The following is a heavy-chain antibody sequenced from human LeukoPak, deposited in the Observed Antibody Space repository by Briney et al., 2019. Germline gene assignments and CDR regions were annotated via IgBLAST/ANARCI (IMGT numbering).Heavy chain of an antibody. CDR1: GFTFSSYS. CDR3: ARDIIAGYNGVWYFDY. Sequence: GGSLRLSCAASGFTFSSYSMNWVRQAPGKGLEWVSSISSSSSYIYYADSVKGRFTISRDNAKNSLYLQMNSLRAEDTAVYYCARDIIAGYNGVWYFDYWGQGMLVTVSS. CDR2: ISSSSSYI. V-gene: IGHV3-21*01. J-gene: IGHJ4*02. D-gene: IGHD2-8*01.